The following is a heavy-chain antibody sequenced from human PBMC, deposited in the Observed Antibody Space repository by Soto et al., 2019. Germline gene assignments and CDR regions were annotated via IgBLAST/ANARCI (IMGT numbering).Heavy chain of an antibody. CDR3: ANWVEGTMVYFDY. D-gene: IGHD2-8*01. V-gene: IGHV3-23*01. CDR1: GFTFSSYA. J-gene: IGHJ4*02. CDR2: ISGSGDRT. Sequence: LRLSCAASGFTFSSYAMSWVRQAPGKGLEWVSAISGSGDRTYYADSVKGRFTISRDNSKSTLYLQMNSLRADDTAVYYCANWVEGTMVYFDYWGQGTLVTVSS.